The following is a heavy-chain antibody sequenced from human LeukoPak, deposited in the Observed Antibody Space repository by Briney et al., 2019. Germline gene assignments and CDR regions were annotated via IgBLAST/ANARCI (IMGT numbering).Heavy chain of an antibody. CDR3: ARDAYDSSGYSFDY. CDR1: GGSISSSSYY. Sequence: SETLSLTCTVSGGSISSSSYYWGWIRQPPGKGLEWIGSIYYSGSTYYNPSLKSRVTISVDTSKNQISLKLSSVTAADTAVYYCARDAYDSSGYSFDYWGQGTLVTVSS. V-gene: IGHV4-39*07. J-gene: IGHJ4*02. D-gene: IGHD3-22*01. CDR2: IYYSGST.